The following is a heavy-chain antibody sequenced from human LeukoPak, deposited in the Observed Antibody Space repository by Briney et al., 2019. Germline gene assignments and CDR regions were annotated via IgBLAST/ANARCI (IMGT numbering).Heavy chain of an antibody. D-gene: IGHD1-26*01. CDR2: INHSGST. CDR1: GGSFSGYY. CDR3: ARLVVGATTDYFDY. Sequence: SETLSLTCAVYGGSFSGYYWSWIRQPPGKGLEWIGEINHSGSTNYNPSLKSRVTISVDTSKNQFSLKLSSVTAADTAVYYCARLVVGATTDYFDYWGQGTLVTVSS. V-gene: IGHV4-34*01. J-gene: IGHJ4*02.